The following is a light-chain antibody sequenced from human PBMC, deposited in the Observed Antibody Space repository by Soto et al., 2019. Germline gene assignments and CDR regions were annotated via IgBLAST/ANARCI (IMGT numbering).Light chain of an antibody. Sequence: QSVLTQPPSASGSLGQSVTISCTGTSSDVGGYNSVSWYQQRPGKAPKLLIYDVIKRPSGVPVRFSGSKSGNTASLTVSGVQAEDEADYYCSSFGGSDNVVFGGGTKLTVL. CDR3: SSFGGSDNVV. CDR2: DVI. V-gene: IGLV2-8*01. CDR1: SSDVGGYNS. J-gene: IGLJ2*01.